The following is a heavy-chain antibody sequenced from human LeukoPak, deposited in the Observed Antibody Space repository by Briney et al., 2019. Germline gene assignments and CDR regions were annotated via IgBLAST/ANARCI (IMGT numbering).Heavy chain of an antibody. CDR2: IGNNGGGI. Sequence: GGSLRLSCAASGFTFSTYTMYWVRHPPGKRLEWVSIIGNNGGGIHYADSVKGRFTISRDNFKNAPYLQMNSLRVEDTAVYYCAIDPNWGTHSWGQGVLVTVSS. V-gene: IGHV3-23*01. D-gene: IGHD7-27*01. CDR1: GFTFSTYT. J-gene: IGHJ4*02. CDR3: AIDPNWGTHS.